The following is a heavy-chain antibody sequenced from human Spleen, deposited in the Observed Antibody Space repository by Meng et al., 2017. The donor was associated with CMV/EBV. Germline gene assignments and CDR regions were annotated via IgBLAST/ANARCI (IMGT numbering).Heavy chain of an antibody. J-gene: IGHJ6*02. CDR3: ARDRPIGVPARPYYYYGMDV. D-gene: IGHD2-2*01. Sequence: SYAISWVRQAPGQGLEWMGGIIPILGIANYAQKFQGRVTITADKSTSTAYMELSSLRSEDTAVYYCARDRPIGVPARPYYYYGMDVWGQGTTVTVSS. V-gene: IGHV1-69*10. CDR1: SYA. CDR2: IIPILGIA.